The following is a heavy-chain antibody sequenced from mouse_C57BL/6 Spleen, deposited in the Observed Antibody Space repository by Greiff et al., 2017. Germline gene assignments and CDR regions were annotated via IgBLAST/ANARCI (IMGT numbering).Heavy chain of an antibody. Sequence: DVKLQESGPGMVKPSQSLSLTCTVTGYSITSGYDWHWIRHFPGNKLEWMGYISYSGSTNYNPSLKSRISITHNTSKNHFFLKLNSVTTEDTATYYCARGTYGNFDYWGQGTTLTVSS. J-gene: IGHJ2*01. CDR3: ARGTYGNFDY. CDR2: ISYSGST. V-gene: IGHV3-1*01. D-gene: IGHD2-1*01. CDR1: GYSITSGYD.